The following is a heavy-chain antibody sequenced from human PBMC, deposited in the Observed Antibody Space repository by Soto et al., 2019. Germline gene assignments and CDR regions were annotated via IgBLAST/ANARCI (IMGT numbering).Heavy chain of an antibody. V-gene: IGHV4-31*03. J-gene: IGHJ4*02. CDR1: GGSISSGGYY. D-gene: IGHD3-10*01. CDR3: ARTYYYGSGQLI. Sequence: SETLSLTCTVSGGSISSGGYYWSWIRQHPGKGLEWIGYIYYSGSTYYNPSLKSRVTISVDTSKNQFSLKLSSVTAADTAVYYCARTYYYGSGQLIWGQGTLVTVSS. CDR2: IYYSGST.